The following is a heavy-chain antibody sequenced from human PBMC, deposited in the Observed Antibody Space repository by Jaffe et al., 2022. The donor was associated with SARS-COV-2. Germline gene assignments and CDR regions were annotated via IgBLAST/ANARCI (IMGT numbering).Heavy chain of an antibody. CDR1: GFTFSSYW. J-gene: IGHJ6*02. V-gene: IGHV3-74*01. CDR3: DLGYCSSTSCPDIRYGLDV. CDR2: INSDGSVT. Sequence: EVQLVESGGGLVQPGGSLRLSCAASGFTFSSYWMHWVRQAPGKGLMWVSHINSDGSVTSYADSVKGRFTISRDNAKNTLYLQMNSLRVEDTAVYYCDLGYCSSTSCPDIRYGLDVWGQGTTVTVSS. D-gene: IGHD2-2*01.